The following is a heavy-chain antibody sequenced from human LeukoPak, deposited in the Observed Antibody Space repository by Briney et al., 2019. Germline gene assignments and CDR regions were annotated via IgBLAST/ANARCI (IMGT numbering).Heavy chain of an antibody. D-gene: IGHD2-15*01. CDR2: ISYDGNNQ. Sequence: GGFLRLSCAVSGFAFSSLAMHWVRQAPGKGLEWVAFISYDGNNQYYADSVKGRFTISRDNSKNTLYLRMNNLRAEDTAIYYCARVGSRYCSGANCYDGFWGQGTLVSVSS. CDR3: ARVGSRYCSGANCYDGF. CDR1: GFAFSSLA. V-gene: IGHV3-30-3*01. J-gene: IGHJ4*02.